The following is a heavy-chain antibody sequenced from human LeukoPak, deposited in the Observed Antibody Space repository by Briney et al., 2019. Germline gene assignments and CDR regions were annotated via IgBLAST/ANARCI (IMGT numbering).Heavy chain of an antibody. Sequence: GGSLRLSCAASGFTFSSHGMHWVRQAPGKGLEWVAVISYDGSNKYYADSVKGRFTISRDNSKNTLYLQMNSLRAEDTAVYYCAKDFYDSSGYQGGMDVWGQGTAVTVSS. J-gene: IGHJ6*02. CDR1: GFTFSSHG. CDR3: AKDFYDSSGYQGGMDV. D-gene: IGHD3-22*01. V-gene: IGHV3-30*18. CDR2: ISYDGSNK.